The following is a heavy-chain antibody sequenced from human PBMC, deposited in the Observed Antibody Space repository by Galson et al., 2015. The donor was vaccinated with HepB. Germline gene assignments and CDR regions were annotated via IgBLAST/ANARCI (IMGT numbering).Heavy chain of an antibody. V-gene: IGHV3-72*01. D-gene: IGHD4-23*01. J-gene: IGHJ4*02. CDR3: ARSEVTTVVTDFDS. CDR2: SRNKPKGYST. CDR1: GFSLSDHY. Sequence: SLRLSCAVSGFSLSDHYIDWVRQAPGKGLEWVGRSRNKPKGYSTAYAASVKGRFTVSRDDSKNSVFLQMNSLRSEDTAVYYCARSEVTTVVTDFDSWGQGTLVTVSS.